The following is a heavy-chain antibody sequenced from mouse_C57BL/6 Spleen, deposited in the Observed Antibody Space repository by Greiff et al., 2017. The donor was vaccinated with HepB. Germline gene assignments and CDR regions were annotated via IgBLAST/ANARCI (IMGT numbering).Heavy chain of an antibody. J-gene: IGHJ2*01. V-gene: IGHV1-50*01. D-gene: IGHD2-12*01. CDR1: GYTFTSYW. CDR2: IDPSDSYT. Sequence: QVQLQQPGAELVKPGASVKLSCKASGYTFTSYWMQWVKQRPGQGLEWIGEIDPSDSYTNYNQKFKGKATLTVDTSSSTAYMQLSSLTSEDSAVYYCARSEYSYYFDYWGQGTTLTVSS. CDR3: ARSEYSYYFDY.